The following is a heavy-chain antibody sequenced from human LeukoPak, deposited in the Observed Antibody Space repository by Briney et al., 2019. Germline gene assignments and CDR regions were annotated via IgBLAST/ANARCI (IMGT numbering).Heavy chain of an antibody. V-gene: IGHV4-59*01. CDR3: AAGGEAFDI. CDR1: GGSISSYY. D-gene: IGHD3-16*01. CDR2: IYYSGST. Sequence: SETLSLTCTVSGGSISSYYWSWIRQPPGKGLEWIGYIYYSGSTSYNPSLKSRVTISVDTSKNQFSLKLSSVTAADTAVYYCAAGGEAFDIWGQGTMVTVSS. J-gene: IGHJ3*02.